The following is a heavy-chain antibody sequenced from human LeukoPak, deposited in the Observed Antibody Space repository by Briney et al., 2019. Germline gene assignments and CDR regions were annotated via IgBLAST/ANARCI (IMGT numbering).Heavy chain of an antibody. CDR2: IVVGSGNT. CDR1: GFTFTSSA. J-gene: IGHJ4*02. D-gene: IGHD4-17*01. Sequence: SVKVSCKASGFTFTSSAMQWVRQARGQRLEWIGWIVVGSGNTNYAQKFQERVTITRDMSTSTAYMELSSLRSEDTAVYYCAKDSGDYGDFKKYRYFDYWGQGTLVTVSS. CDR3: AKDSGDYGDFKKYRYFDY. V-gene: IGHV1-58*02.